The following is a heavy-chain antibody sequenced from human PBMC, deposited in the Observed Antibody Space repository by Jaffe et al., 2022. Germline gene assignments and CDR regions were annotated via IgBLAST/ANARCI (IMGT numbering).Heavy chain of an antibody. CDR3: ARDQHAGFWSGYWRSRDAFDI. CDR2: ISSSSSTI. D-gene: IGHD3-3*01. Sequence: EVQLVESGGGLVQPGGSLRLSCAASGFTFSSYSMNWVRQAPGKGLEWVSYISSSSSTIYYADSVKGRFTISRDNAKNSLYLQMNSLRAEDTAVYYCARDQHAGFWSGYWRSRDAFDIWGQGTMVTVSS. V-gene: IGHV3-48*01. CDR1: GFTFSSYS. J-gene: IGHJ3*02.